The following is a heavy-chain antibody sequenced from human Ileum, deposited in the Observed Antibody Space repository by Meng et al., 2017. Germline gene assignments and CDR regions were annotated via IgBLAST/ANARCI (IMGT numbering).Heavy chain of an antibody. CDR1: GGSVNTGSYH. J-gene: IGHJ4*02. D-gene: IGHD3-22*01. CDR3: ARGHYDKYFDS. Sequence: GQQLEAGPGLVRPSANLSLTCTISGGSVNTGSYHWSWIRQPPGKGLEWIGYMYFSGSTKYNASLKSRVSRSGDTSKKQFSLNLTSVTAADTAVYYCARGHYDKYFDSWGQGTLVTVSS. CDR2: MYFSGST. V-gene: IGHV4-61*01.